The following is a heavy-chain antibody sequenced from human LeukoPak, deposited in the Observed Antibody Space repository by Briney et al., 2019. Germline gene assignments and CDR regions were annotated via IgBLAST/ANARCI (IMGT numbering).Heavy chain of an antibody. CDR2: ISSSSSYI. J-gene: IGHJ4*02. D-gene: IGHD3-10*01. CDR1: GFTFSSYA. CDR3: AREGFYGSGSY. V-gene: IGHV3-21*01. Sequence: GGSLRLSCAASGFTFSSYAMSWVRQAPGKGLEWVSSISSSSSYIYYADSVKGRFTISRDNAKNSLYLQMNSLRAEDTAVYYCAREGFYGSGSYWGQGTLVTVSS.